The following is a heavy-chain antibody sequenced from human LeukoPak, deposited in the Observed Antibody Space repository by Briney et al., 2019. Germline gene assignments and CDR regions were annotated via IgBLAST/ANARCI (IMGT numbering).Heavy chain of an antibody. D-gene: IGHD6-13*01. J-gene: IGHJ4*02. CDR2: IKEDGSEK. CDR1: GFTFSSYS. V-gene: IGHV3-7*01. CDR3: ASGRQLGY. Sequence: GGSLRLSCAASGFTFSSYSMNWVRQAPGKGLEWVANIKEDGSEKYYVDSVKGRFTISRDNARNSLYLQMNSLRAEDTAVYYCASGRQLGYWGQGTLVTVSS.